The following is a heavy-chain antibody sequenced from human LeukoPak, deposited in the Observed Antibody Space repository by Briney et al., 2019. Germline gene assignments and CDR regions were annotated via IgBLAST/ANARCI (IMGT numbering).Heavy chain of an antibody. J-gene: IGHJ6*02. CDR3: ARDRYYGFDV. CDR2: ISTSSRTI. V-gene: IGHV3-48*04. Sequence: GGSLRLSCAASGVILSSYTMNWVRQAPGKGLEWISYISTSSRTIYYADSVKGRFTMSRDNAKTSLYLQMNSLRAEHTAVYYCARDRYYGFDVWGQGTTVTVSS. CDR1: GVILSSYT.